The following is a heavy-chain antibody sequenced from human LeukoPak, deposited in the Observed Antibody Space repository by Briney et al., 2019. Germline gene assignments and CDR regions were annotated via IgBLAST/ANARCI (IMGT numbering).Heavy chain of an antibody. Sequence: GGSLRLSCAASGFTFSSYGMHWVRQAPGKGLEWVTVTSYDGTNKYYADPVKGRFTVSRDNSKNILYLQMNSLRAEDTAVYYCARVMEGGVNYFYFMDAWGKGTTVIVSS. D-gene: IGHD3-16*01. CDR2: TSYDGTNK. V-gene: IGHV3-30*19. CDR3: ARVMEGGVNYFYFMDA. J-gene: IGHJ6*03. CDR1: GFTFSSYG.